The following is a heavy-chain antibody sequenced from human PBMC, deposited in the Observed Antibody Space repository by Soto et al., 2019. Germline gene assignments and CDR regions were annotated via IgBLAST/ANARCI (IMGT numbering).Heavy chain of an antibody. V-gene: IGHV3-49*04. Sequence: GGSLRLSCTASGFTFGDYAMSWVRQAPGKGLEWVGFIRSKAYGGTTEYAASVKGRFTISRDDSKSTAYLQMNSLKTEDTAVYYCIAMYSSGWWGYYFDYWGQGTLVTVSS. CDR2: IRSKAYGGTT. CDR1: GFTFGDYA. CDR3: IAMYSSGWWGYYFDY. J-gene: IGHJ4*02. D-gene: IGHD6-19*01.